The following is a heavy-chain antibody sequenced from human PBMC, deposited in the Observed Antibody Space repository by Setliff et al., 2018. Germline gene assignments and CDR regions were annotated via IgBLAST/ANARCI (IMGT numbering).Heavy chain of an antibody. V-gene: IGHV4-4*08. D-gene: IGHD1-26*01. CDR2: IYASGIT. CDR1: GGSISSYY. CDR3: ARSPSSGAYWNPRPFYSDY. J-gene: IGHJ4*02. Sequence: SETLSLTCTVSGGSISSYYWSWIRQPPGKGLEWIGYIYASGITSYNPSVKSRVTISLDTSKNHFSLKLDSVTAADTALYYCARSPSSGAYWNPRPFYSDYWARGTLVTVSS.